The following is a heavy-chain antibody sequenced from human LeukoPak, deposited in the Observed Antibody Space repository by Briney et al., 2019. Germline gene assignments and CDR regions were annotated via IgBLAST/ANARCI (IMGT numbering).Heavy chain of an antibody. Sequence: ETLSLTCAVYGGSFSGYYWSWVRQAPGKGLEWVSAISGSGGSTYYADSVKGRFTISRDNSKNTLYLQMNSLRAEDTAVYYCAKDRDTAMPSYYFDYWGQGTLVTVSS. D-gene: IGHD5-18*01. CDR1: GGSFSGYY. CDR2: ISGSGGST. V-gene: IGHV3-23*01. J-gene: IGHJ4*02. CDR3: AKDRDTAMPSYYFDY.